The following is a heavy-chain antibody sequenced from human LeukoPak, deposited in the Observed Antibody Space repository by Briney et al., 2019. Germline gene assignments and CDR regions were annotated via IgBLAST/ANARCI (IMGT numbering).Heavy chain of an antibody. CDR1: GFTFSSYA. CDR3: ARGTQTTTVF. V-gene: IGHV3-30-3*01. Sequence: GGSLRLSCAVSGFTFSSYAMHWVRRAPGKGLEWVAVISYDGSNKYYADSVKGRFTISRDNSKNTLYLQMNSLRAEDTAVYYCARGTQTTTVFWGQGTLVTVSS. CDR2: ISYDGSNK. D-gene: IGHD4-17*01. J-gene: IGHJ4*02.